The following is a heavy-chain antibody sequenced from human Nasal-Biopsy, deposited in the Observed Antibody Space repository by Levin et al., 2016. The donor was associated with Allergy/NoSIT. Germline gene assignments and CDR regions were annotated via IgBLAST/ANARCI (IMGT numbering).Heavy chain of an antibody. J-gene: IGHJ6*02. CDR3: ARDLENYYENSGYYIYYGMDV. CDR1: GFSFSTYG. Sequence: GESLKISCAASGFSFSTYGMNWVRQAPGKGLEWVALIWYDGRNKQYADSVKGRFTISRDNSKNTVYLQMNSLRDEDTAVYYCARDLENYYENSGYYIYYGMDVWGQGTTVTVSS. CDR2: IWYDGRNK. V-gene: IGHV3-33*01. D-gene: IGHD3-22*01.